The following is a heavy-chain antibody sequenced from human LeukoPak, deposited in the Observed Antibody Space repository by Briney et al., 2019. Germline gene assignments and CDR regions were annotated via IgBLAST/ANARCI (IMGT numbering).Heavy chain of an antibody. J-gene: IGHJ4*02. D-gene: IGHD2-2*01. Sequence: GASVKVSCKACGGTFSSYAISWVRQATGQGLEWMGGIIPIFGTANYAQKFQGRVTITADESTSTAYMELSSLRSEDTAVYYCARVGLEYCSSTSCFLDYWGQGTLVTVSS. V-gene: IGHV1-69*13. CDR2: IIPIFGTA. CDR1: GGTFSSYA. CDR3: ARVGLEYCSSTSCFLDY.